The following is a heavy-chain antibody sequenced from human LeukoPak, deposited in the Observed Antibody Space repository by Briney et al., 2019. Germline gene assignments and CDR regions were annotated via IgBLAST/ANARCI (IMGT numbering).Heavy chain of an antibody. Sequence: GRSLRLSCAASGFTFSSYAMHWVRQAPGKGLEWVAVISYDGSNKYYADSVKGRFTISRDNSKNTLYLQMNSLRAEDTAVYYCARAYFYNPHCSGGSCSNWFDPWGQGTLVTVSS. CDR1: GFTFSSYA. D-gene: IGHD2-15*01. J-gene: IGHJ5*02. V-gene: IGHV3-30-3*01. CDR2: ISYDGSNK. CDR3: ARAYFYNPHCSGGSCSNWFDP.